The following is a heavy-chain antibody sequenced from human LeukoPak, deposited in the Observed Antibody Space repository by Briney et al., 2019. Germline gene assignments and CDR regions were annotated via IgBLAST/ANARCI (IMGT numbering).Heavy chain of an antibody. CDR1: GYNFDSYW. V-gene: IGHV5-51*01. J-gene: IGHJ5*02. Sequence: GESLKISCEGSGYNFDSYWIAWVRQMPGKGLEWMGIIYPGDSDTRYNPSFQGQVKTSADKSINTAYLQWSSLKASDTAIYYCARRTDYFDTRSGSHLTGLDPWGQGTLVTVSS. D-gene: IGHD3-22*01. CDR2: IYPGDSDT. CDR3: ARRTDYFDTRSGSHLTGLDP.